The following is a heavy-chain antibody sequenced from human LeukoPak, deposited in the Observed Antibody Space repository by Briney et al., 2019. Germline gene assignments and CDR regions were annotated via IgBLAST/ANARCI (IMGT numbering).Heavy chain of an antibody. Sequence: GGSLRLSCAASGFTFSSYGVHWVRQAPGKGLEWVAFIRYDGSNKYYADSVKGRFTISRDNSKNTLYLQMNSLRAEDTAVYYCAKDKATVRTRGFDYWGQGTLVTVSS. CDR2: IRYDGSNK. D-gene: IGHD4-17*01. CDR3: AKDKATVRTRGFDY. J-gene: IGHJ4*02. CDR1: GFTFSSYG. V-gene: IGHV3-30*02.